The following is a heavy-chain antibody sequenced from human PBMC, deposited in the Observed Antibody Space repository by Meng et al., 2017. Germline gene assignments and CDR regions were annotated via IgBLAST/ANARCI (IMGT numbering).Heavy chain of an antibody. CDR1: VGTFGSYA. V-gene: IGHV1-69*06. D-gene: IGHD4-23*01. J-gene: IGHJ4*02. CDR2: IIPIFGTA. Sequence: QDPQVTAGAAVKKPGYSVKVSCKALVGTFGSYAMSLLLQGTGKGVEWMGVIIPIFGTANYAEKFQGRVTITAAKSTSTAYMELSSLRSADTAVYDCATYYGGNPGGNYWGQGTLVTVSS. CDR3: ATYYGGNPGGNY.